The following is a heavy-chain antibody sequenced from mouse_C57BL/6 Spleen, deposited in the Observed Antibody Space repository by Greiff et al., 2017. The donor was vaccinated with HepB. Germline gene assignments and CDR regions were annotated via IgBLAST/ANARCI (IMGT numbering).Heavy chain of an antibody. Sequence: EVMLVESGGGLVKPGGSLKLSCAASGFTFSDYGMHWVRQAPEKGLEWVAYISSGSSTIYYADTVKGRFTISRDNAKNTLFLQMTSLRSEDTAMYYCARPPAGTGYAMDYWGQGTSVTVSS. CDR1: GFTFSDYG. CDR2: ISSGSSTI. J-gene: IGHJ4*01. V-gene: IGHV5-17*01. CDR3: ARPPAGTGYAMDY. D-gene: IGHD4-1*01.